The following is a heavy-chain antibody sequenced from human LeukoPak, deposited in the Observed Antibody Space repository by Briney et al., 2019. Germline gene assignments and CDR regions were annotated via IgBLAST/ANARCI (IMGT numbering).Heavy chain of an antibody. CDR3: AKEPSLGGYVGY. V-gene: IGHV3-23*01. J-gene: IGHJ4*02. CDR2: ISDSGGRT. D-gene: IGHD5-18*01. CDR1: GFTFSSYT. Sequence: PGGSLRLSCAASGFTFSSYTMRWVRQAPGKGLEWVSTISDSGGRTYYADSVKGRFTISRDDSKNTLYLQMNSLRAEDTAVYYCAKEPSLGGYVGYWGQGTLVTVSS.